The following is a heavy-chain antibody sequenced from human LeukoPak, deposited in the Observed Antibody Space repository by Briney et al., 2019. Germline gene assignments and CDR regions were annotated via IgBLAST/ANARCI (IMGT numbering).Heavy chain of an antibody. CDR3: AKDMDSYCGGDCYSLGFDY. Sequence: SGGSPRLSCAASGFTFDDYAMHWVRQAPGKGLEWVSGISWNSGSIGYADSVKGRFTISRGNAKNSLYLQMNSLRAEDTALYYCAKDMDSYCGGDCYSLGFDYWGQGTLVTVSS. D-gene: IGHD2-21*01. V-gene: IGHV3-9*01. CDR1: GFTFDDYA. CDR2: ISWNSGSI. J-gene: IGHJ4*02.